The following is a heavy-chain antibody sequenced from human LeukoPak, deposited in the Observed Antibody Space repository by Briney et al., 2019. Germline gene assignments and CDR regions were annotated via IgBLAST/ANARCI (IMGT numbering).Heavy chain of an antibody. V-gene: IGHV3-9*01. D-gene: IGHD6-13*01. J-gene: IGHJ4*02. CDR1: GFTFDDYA. CDR3: AKVPSRYSSSYAWYYFDY. Sequence: PGGSLRLSCAASGFTFDDYAMHWVRQAPGKGLEWVSGISWNSGSIGYADSVEGRFTISRDNAKNSLYLQMNSLRAEDTALYYCAKVPSRYSSSYAWYYFDYWGQGTLVTVSS. CDR2: ISWNSGSI.